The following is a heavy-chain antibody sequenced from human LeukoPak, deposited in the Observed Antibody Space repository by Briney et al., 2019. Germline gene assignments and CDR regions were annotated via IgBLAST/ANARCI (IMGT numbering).Heavy chain of an antibody. CDR3: ARAQRDSSGYYYVGYYYYYMDV. D-gene: IGHD3-22*01. J-gene: IGHJ6*03. V-gene: IGHV1-2*02. CDR2: INPNSGGT. Sequence: ASVKVSCKASGYTFTGYYMHWVRQAPGQGLEWMGWINPNSGGTNYAQKFQGRVTMTRDTSISTAYMELSRLRSDDTAVYYCARAQRDSSGYYYVGYYYYYMDVWGKGTTVTISS. CDR1: GYTFTGYY.